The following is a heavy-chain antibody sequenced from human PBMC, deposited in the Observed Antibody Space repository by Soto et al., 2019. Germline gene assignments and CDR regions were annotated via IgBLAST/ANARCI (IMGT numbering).Heavy chain of an antibody. CDR3: ARGHEFGGNSDAFDI. D-gene: IGHD2-21*02. CDR2: ILPIFGTA. Sequence: QVQLVQSGAEVKKPGSSVKVSCKASGGTFSTSSMNWARQAPEQGPEWMGNILPIFGTADYAQKFQGRVTITANESTKTVYMELRSLLSADTAVYYCARGHEFGGNSDAFDIWGQGTVVTVSS. V-gene: IGHV1-69*15. CDR1: GGTFSTSS. J-gene: IGHJ3*02.